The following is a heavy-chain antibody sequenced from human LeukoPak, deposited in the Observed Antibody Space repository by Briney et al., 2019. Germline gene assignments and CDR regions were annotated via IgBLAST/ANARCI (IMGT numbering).Heavy chain of an antibody. CDR1: GYTFTSYG. CDR2: ISAYNGNT. Sequence: ASVKVSCKASGYTFTSYGISWVRQAPGQGLEWMGWISAYNGNTNYAQKLQGRVTMTTDTSTSTAYMELRSLRSDDTAVYYCARAGDYVWGSYRSRFDYWGQGTLVTVSS. J-gene: IGHJ4*02. CDR3: ARAGDYVWGSYRSRFDY. V-gene: IGHV1-18*01. D-gene: IGHD3-16*02.